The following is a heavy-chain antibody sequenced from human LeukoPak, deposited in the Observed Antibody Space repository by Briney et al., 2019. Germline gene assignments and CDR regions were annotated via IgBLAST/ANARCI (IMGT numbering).Heavy chain of an antibody. V-gene: IGHV3-23*01. D-gene: IGHD2-8*01. CDR2: ITGSGRGT. CDR3: SKDPNGGYVGAFDM. CDR1: GLTFSNYA. J-gene: IGHJ3*02. Sequence: GGSLRLSCTASGLTFSNYATTWVRQAPGKGLEWVSSITGSGRGTYYADSVKGRFSVSRDNSQNTVFLHMSSLRADDTALYYCSKDPNGGYVGAFDMWGPGTMVTVSS.